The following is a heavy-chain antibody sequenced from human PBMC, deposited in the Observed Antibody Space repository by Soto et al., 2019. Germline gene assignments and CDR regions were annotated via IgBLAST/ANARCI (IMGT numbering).Heavy chain of an antibody. V-gene: IGHV4-30-4*01. D-gene: IGHD1-7*01. J-gene: IGHJ6*02. CDR2: IYYSGST. CDR3: ARLNWNLIDYGMDV. Sequence: QVQLQESGLGLVKPSQTLSLTCTVSGGSISSGDYYWSWIRQPPGKGLEWIGYIYYSGSTYYNPSLKIRVTISVDTSKNQFSLKLSSVTAADTAVYYCARLNWNLIDYGMDVWGQGTTVTVSS. CDR1: GGSISSGDYY.